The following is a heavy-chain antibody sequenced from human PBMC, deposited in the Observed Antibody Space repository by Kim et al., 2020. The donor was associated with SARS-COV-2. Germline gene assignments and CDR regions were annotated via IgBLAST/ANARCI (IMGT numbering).Heavy chain of an antibody. V-gene: IGHV3-23*01. CDR2: ISETGSRT. Sequence: GGSLRLSCVVSGLTIDDYALSWVRQAPGRGLEWVSSISETGSRTWYTDSVQGRFTISRDNSRNILSLQMNSLRAEDTAVYYCAQHHIFTWNRIQREWTHLYYINIWGKGPRSPSP. CDR3: AQHHIFTWNRIQREWTHLYYINI. J-gene: IGHJ6*03. D-gene: IGHD3-3*01. CDR1: GLTIDDYA.